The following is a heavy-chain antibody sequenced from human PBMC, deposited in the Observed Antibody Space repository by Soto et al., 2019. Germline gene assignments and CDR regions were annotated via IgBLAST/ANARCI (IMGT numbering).Heavy chain of an antibody. CDR2: MNPSGRNT. D-gene: IGHD3-16*02. CDR1: GLAFPIDD. J-gene: IGHJ3*01. Sequence: ASVKVSCKASGLAFPIDDIIWVRQTIGQGLEFMGWMNPSGRNTGYTQKFQGRATFTWNTPTNTAYMDLGGLRSEDTAVYYCARYRTKVPVAFDVWGQGTMVTVSS. CDR3: ARYRTKVPVAFDV. V-gene: IGHV1-8*01.